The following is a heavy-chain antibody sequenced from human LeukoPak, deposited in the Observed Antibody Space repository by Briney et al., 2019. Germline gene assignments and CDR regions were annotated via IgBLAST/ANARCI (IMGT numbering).Heavy chain of an antibody. D-gene: IGHD1-1*01. CDR1: GYTFTGHY. J-gene: IGHJ3*02. CDR2: INSDSGGT. V-gene: IGHV1-2*02. CDR3: ARGRVRSWSDAFDI. Sequence: GASVKVSCKASGYTFTGHYMHWVRQAPGQRLEWMGWINSDSGGTKYAQKFQGSVIMTRVTSISTAYMELSRLKSDDTAVYYCARGRVRSWSDAFDIRGQGTTVTVSS.